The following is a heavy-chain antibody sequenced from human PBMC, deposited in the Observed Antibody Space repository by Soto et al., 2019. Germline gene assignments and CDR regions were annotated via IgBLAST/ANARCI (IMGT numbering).Heavy chain of an antibody. V-gene: IGHV5-51*01. CDR2: IYPSDSDT. D-gene: IGHD6-13*01. CDR3: ARLPRRIAAPWYGMDV. Sequence: PGESLNISCQATGYMFTAYGIGWVRQMPGKGLEWMGIIYPSDSDTTYHPSMQGHVTVSVDKSVSTAYVHWSSLKASDTAMYYCARLPRRIAAPWYGMDVWGQGTTVTVSS. CDR1: GYMFTAYG. J-gene: IGHJ6*02.